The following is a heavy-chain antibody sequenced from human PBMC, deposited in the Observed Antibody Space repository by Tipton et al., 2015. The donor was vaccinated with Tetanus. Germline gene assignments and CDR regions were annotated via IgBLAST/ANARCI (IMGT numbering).Heavy chain of an antibody. CDR2: IHDSGKT. J-gene: IGHJ3*01. Sequence: TLSLTSTVFGGSITTTNWWSWVRQTPGKGLEWIGEIHDSGKTNYNPSLESRVTISVDKSKNQFSLNLNSVTAADTAVYYCAKDTDLLVYAFDVWGQGTLVVVSS. CDR1: GGSITTTNW. V-gene: IGHV4-4*02. D-gene: IGHD1-26*01. CDR3: AKDTDLLVYAFDV.